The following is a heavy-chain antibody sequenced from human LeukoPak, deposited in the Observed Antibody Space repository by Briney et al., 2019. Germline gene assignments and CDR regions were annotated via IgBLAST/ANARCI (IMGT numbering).Heavy chain of an antibody. Sequence: SETLSLTCTVSGGSVSSGSYYWSWIRQPPGKGLEWIGYIYYSGSTNYNPSLKSRVTISIDASKNQFSLRLTSVTAADTAVYYCARDNPANYFDPWGQGTLVTVSS. CDR1: GGSVSSGSYY. CDR3: ARDNPANYFDP. D-gene: IGHD4/OR15-4a*01. J-gene: IGHJ5*02. CDR2: IYYSGST. V-gene: IGHV4-61*01.